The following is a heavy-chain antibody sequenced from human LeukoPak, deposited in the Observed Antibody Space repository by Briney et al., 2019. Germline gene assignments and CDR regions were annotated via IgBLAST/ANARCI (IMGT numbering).Heavy chain of an antibody. CDR1: QFTFSNY. D-gene: IGHD3-22*01. CDR3: AKGYYYDSSGYYLAYDFDY. J-gene: IGHJ4*02. V-gene: IGHV3-23*01. CDR2: ISDSGGST. Sequence: GGSLRLSCAASQFTFSNYMGWVRQAPGKGLEWVSAISDSGGSTYYADSVKGRFTISRDNSKNTLYLQMNSLRAEDTAVYYCAKGYYYDSSGYYLAYDFDYWSQGTLVTVSS.